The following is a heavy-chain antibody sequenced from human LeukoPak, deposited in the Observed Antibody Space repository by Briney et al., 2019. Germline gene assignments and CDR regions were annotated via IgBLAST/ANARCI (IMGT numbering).Heavy chain of an antibody. CDR3: ARDSFYYYGSGSPARVFDY. CDR1: GYTFSGNF. CDR2: ISAYNGNT. J-gene: IGHJ4*02. V-gene: IGHV1-18*04. Sequence: ASVKVSCKASGYTFSGNFMHWVRQAPGQGLEWMGWISAYNGNTNYAQKLQGRVTMTTDTSTSTAYMELRSLRSDDTAVYYCARDSFYYYGSGSPARVFDYWGQGTLVTVSS. D-gene: IGHD3-10*01.